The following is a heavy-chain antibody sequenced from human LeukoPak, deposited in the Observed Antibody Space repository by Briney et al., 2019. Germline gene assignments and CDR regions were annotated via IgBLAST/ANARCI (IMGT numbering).Heavy chain of an antibody. J-gene: IGHJ4*02. CDR1: GFTFSSHS. CDR2: ISSSSSYI. V-gene: IGHV3-21*01. Sequence: PGGSLRLSCAASGFTFSSHSMNWVRQAPGKGLEWVSSISSSSSYIYYADSVKGRFTISRDNAKNSLYLQMNSLRAEDTAVYYCARADYDYVWGSSNLGDYWGQGTLVTVSS. D-gene: IGHD3-16*01. CDR3: ARADYDYVWGSSNLGDY.